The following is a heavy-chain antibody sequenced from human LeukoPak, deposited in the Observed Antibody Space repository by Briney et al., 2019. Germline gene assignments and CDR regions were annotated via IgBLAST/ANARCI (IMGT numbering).Heavy chain of an antibody. D-gene: IGHD3-10*01. CDR1: GFTFSSYG. CDR3: AKPYYYGSRSYMDY. J-gene: IGHJ4*02. CDR2: ISYDGSNT. V-gene: IGHV3-30*18. Sequence: PGGSLRLSCTASGFTFSSYGMHWVRQAPSKGLEWVAVISYDGSNTYYADSVKGRFTISRDNSKNMLYLQMNSLRAEDTAVYYCAKPYYYGSRSYMDYWGQGTLVTVSS.